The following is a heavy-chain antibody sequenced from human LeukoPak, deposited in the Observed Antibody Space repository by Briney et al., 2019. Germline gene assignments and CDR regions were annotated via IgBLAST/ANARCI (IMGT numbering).Heavy chain of an antibody. CDR1: GGPITNNKW. J-gene: IGHJ6*02. Sequence: SQTLSLTCAVSGGPITNNKWWTWVRQSPGKGLEWIGSIQHSGTTNYNPSLKGRVTISVDTSKNQFSLSLRSLTAADTALYFCARDGLIAPPGYSSDYYGMDIWGQGTTVVVS. CDR3: ARDGLIAPPGYSSDYYGMDI. D-gene: IGHD6-13*01. CDR2: IQHSGTT. V-gene: IGHV4-4*02.